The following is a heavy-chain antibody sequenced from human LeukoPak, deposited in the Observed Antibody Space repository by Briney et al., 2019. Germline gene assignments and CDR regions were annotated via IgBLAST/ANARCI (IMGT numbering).Heavy chain of an antibody. J-gene: IGHJ3*02. CDR3: ARSRLARLYGGNRRGAFDI. Sequence: PSETLSLTCTVSGGSISSYYWSWIRQPPGKGLEWIGYIYYSGSTNYNPSLKSRVTISVETSKNQFSLKLSSVTTADTAVYYCARSRLARLYGGNRRGAFDIWGQGTMVTVSS. V-gene: IGHV4-59*12. CDR2: IYYSGST. D-gene: IGHD4-23*01. CDR1: GGSISSYY.